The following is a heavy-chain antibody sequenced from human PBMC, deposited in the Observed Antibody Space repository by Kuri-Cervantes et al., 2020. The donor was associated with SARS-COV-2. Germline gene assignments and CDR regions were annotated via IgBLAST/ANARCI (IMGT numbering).Heavy chain of an antibody. CDR2: ISSDGSST. Sequence: GGSLRLSCAASGFTFSSYWMHWVRQAPGKGLVWVSRISSDGSSTSYADSVKGRFTISRDNAKNTLYLQMNSLRAEDTAVYYCARPPPGYCSSTSCYTGGDFDLWGRGTLVTVSS. V-gene: IGHV3-74*01. D-gene: IGHD2-2*02. J-gene: IGHJ2*01. CDR3: ARPPPGYCSSTSCYTGGDFDL. CDR1: GFTFSSYW.